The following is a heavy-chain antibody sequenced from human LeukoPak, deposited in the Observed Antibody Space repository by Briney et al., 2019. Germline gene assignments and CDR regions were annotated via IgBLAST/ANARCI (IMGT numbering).Heavy chain of an antibody. D-gene: IGHD4-17*01. Sequence: GGSLRVSCAASGFTFSSYWMSWVRQAPGKGLHSVASIKQDGSEKYYVDSVKGRFTISRDNAKNSLYLQMNSLRAEDTALYYCARAPGEGWFDPWGQGTLVTVSS. CDR3: ARAPGEGWFDP. V-gene: IGHV3-7*01. CDR2: IKQDGSEK. CDR1: GFTFSSYW. J-gene: IGHJ5*02.